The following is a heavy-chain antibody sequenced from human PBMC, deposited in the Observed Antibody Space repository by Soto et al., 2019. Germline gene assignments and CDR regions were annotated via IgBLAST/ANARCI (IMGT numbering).Heavy chain of an antibody. CDR3: ARDPSGSWFLGWFDP. CDR2: IYSGESK. D-gene: IGHD6-13*01. CDR1: GFTVSSNY. Sequence: WGSLRLSCAASGFTVSSNYMSWVRQAPGKGLEWVSVIYSGESKLYADSVKGRFTMSRDNFNNTLYLQMNSLSADDTAVYYCARDPSGSWFLGWFDPWGQGALVTVSS. V-gene: IGHV3-53*01. J-gene: IGHJ5*02.